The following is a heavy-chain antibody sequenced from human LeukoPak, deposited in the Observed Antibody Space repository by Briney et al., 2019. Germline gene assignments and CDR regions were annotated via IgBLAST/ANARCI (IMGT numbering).Heavy chain of an antibody. CDR2: IIPIFGTA. J-gene: IGHJ4*02. CDR1: GDTFSSYA. D-gene: IGHD5-24*01. V-gene: IGHV1-69*13. Sequence: ASVKVSCKASGDTFSSYAISWVRQAPGQGLEWMGGIIPIFGTASYAQKFQGRVTITADESTSTAYMELSSLRSEDTAVYYCARDKLYFDYWGQGTLVTVSS. CDR3: ARDKLYFDY.